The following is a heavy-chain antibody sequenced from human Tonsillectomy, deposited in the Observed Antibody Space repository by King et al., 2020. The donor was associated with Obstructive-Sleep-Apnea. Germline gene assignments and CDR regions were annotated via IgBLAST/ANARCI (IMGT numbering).Heavy chain of an antibody. CDR1: GFSFNNYG. Sequence: VQLVESGGGVVQPGRSLRLSCVASGFSFNNYGMHWVRQIPGKGLEWVTFIRYDGSNKDYADSVKGRFTISRDNSKNTLYVQMNSLRTEDTAVYYCATLSGTTSGAFDIWGQGTMVTVSS. CDR3: ATLSGTTSGAFDI. J-gene: IGHJ3*02. V-gene: IGHV3-30*02. CDR2: IRYDGSNK. D-gene: IGHD1-20*01.